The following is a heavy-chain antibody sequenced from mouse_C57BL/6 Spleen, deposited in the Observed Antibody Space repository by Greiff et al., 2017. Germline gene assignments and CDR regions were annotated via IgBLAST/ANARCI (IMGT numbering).Heavy chain of an antibody. CDR2: ISYDGSN. Sequence: ESGPGLVKPSQSLSLTCSVTGYSITSGYYWNWIRQFPGNKLEWMGYISYDGSNNYNPSLKNRISITRDPSKNQFFLKLNSVTTEDTATYYCAREEMITTVYFDYWGQGTTLTVSS. CDR3: AREEMITTVYFDY. D-gene: IGHD2-4*01. V-gene: IGHV3-6*01. J-gene: IGHJ2*01. CDR1: GYSITSGYY.